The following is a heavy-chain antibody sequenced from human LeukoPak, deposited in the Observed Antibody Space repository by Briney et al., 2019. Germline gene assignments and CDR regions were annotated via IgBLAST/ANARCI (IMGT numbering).Heavy chain of an antibody. V-gene: IGHV3-23*01. D-gene: IGHD6-19*01. CDR2: IYNSCAGI. CDR1: GFTFSTYT. Sequence: GGSLRLSCSASGFTFSTYTMSWVRHAPGNGLEWVSSIYNSCAGIFYAYSVKGPFTISRDNSKNTLYLQMNSMRAEDTAVYYCAKDVAPDSGWDLDYWGQGTLVTVSS. J-gene: IGHJ4*02. CDR3: AKDVAPDSGWDLDY.